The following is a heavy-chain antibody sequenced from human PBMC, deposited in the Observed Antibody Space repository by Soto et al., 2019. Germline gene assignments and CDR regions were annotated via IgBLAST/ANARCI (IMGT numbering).Heavy chain of an antibody. J-gene: IGHJ6*02. CDR3: ARPRSSSRNYYGMDV. CDR1: GYSFTSYW. CDR2: IYPGDSDT. Sequence: LGESLKISCKGSGYSFTSYWIGWVRQMPGKGLEWVGIIYPGDSDTRYSPSFQGQVTISADKSISTAYLQWNSLKASDTAMYYCARPRSSSRNYYGMDVWGQGTTVTVSS. D-gene: IGHD6-13*01. V-gene: IGHV5-51*01.